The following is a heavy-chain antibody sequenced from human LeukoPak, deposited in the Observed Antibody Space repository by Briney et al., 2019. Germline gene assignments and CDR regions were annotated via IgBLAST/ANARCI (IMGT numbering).Heavy chain of an antibody. V-gene: IGHV3-21*01. Sequence: GGSLRLSCAASGFTFSTYSMNWVRQAPGKGLEWVSSISSSSSYIYYADSMKGRFTISRDNAQNSLYLQMNSLRAEDTALYYCARLRYNDFWSGHWKYYYYMDVWGKGTTVTVSS. CDR2: ISSSSSYI. CDR1: GFTFSTYS. D-gene: IGHD3-3*01. J-gene: IGHJ6*03. CDR3: ARLRYNDFWSGHWKYYYYMDV.